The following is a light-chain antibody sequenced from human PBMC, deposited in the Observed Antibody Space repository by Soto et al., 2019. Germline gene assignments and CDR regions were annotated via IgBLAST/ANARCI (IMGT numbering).Light chain of an antibody. CDR3: QAWDSSTNWV. V-gene: IGLV3-1*01. Sequence: SYELTQPPSVSVSPGQTASITCSGDKLGERYASWYQQRPGQSPVVVIYQDKKRPSGIPERFSGSNSGNTATLTISGTQAMDEADYYCQAWDSSTNWVFGGGTKLTVL. J-gene: IGLJ3*02. CDR1: KLGERY. CDR2: QDK.